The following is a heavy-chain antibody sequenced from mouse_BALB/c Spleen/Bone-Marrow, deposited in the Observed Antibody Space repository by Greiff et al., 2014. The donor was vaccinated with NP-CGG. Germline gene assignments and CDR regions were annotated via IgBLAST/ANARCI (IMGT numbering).Heavy chain of an antibody. V-gene: IGHV14-3*02. CDR3: ALYYYGSSGFAY. Sequence: EVKLQESGAELVKPGASVKLSCTASGFNIKDTYMHWVKQRPEQGLEWIGRIDPANGNTKYDPKFQGKATITADTSSNTAYLQLSSLTSEDTAVYYCALYYYGSSGFAYWGQGTLATVSA. CDR1: GFNIKDTY. J-gene: IGHJ3*01. D-gene: IGHD1-1*01. CDR2: IDPANGNT.